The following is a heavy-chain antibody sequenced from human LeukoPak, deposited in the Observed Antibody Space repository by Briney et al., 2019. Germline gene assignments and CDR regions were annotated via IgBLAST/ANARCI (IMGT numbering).Heavy chain of an antibody. CDR3: ARLGAVAGIDI. D-gene: IGHD6-19*01. V-gene: IGHV5-51*01. Sequence: GESLKISCKSSGYSSTNYWIVWVRQMPGKGLESMGIIYPGDSDTRYSPSFQGQVTISADRSISTAYLQWSSLKASDTAMYYCARLGAVAGIDIWGQGTLVTVSP. CDR2: IYPGDSDT. J-gene: IGHJ3*02. CDR1: GYSSTNYW.